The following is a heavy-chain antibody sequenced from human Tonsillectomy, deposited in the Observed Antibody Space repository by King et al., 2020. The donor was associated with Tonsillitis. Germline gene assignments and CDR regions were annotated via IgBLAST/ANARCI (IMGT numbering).Heavy chain of an antibody. Sequence: VQLQESGPGLVKPSETLSLTCTVSGGSISSYYWSWIRQPAGKGLEWIGRIYTSGSTNYNPSLKSRVTMSVDTSKNQFSLKLSSVTAADTAVYYCARDQDWLLWFGELLPYAFDIWGQGTMVTVSS. J-gene: IGHJ3*02. CDR2: IYTSGST. V-gene: IGHV4-4*07. CDR1: GGSISSYY. CDR3: ARDQDWLLWFGELLPYAFDI. D-gene: IGHD3-10*01.